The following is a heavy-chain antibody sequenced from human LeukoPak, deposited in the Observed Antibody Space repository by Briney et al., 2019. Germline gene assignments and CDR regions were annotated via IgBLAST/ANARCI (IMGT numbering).Heavy chain of an antibody. D-gene: IGHD2-2*01. J-gene: IGHJ4*02. CDR1: GGSFSGYY. V-gene: IGHV4-59*08. CDR2: IYYSGST. Sequence: SETLSLTCAVYGGSFSGYYWSWIRQPPGKGLEWIGYIYYSGSTNYNPSLKSRVTISVDTSKNQFSLKLSSVTAADTAVYYCARYCSSTSCYPRWGQGTLVTVSS. CDR3: ARYCSSTSCYPR.